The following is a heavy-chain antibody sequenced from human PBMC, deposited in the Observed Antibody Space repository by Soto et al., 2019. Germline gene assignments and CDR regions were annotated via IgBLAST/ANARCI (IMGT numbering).Heavy chain of an antibody. CDR1: GFTFSDYY. V-gene: IGHV3-11*01. J-gene: IGHJ5*02. CDR2: ISSSGSTI. CDR3: ARVGSILTCYKIRYNWFEP. Sequence: QVQLVESGGGLVKPGGSLRLSCAASGFTFSDYYMSWIRQAPGKGLEWVSYISSSGSTIYYADSVKGRFTSSSDNAKTSLYLQMNSLRAEDTAVYYCARVGSILTCYKIRYNWFEPWGQGTLVTVSS. D-gene: IGHD3-9*01.